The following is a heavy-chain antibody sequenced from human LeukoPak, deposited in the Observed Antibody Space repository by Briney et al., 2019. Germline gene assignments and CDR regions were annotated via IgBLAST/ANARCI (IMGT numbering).Heavy chain of an antibody. V-gene: IGHV3-21*04. CDR2: ISSGSTYI. J-gene: IGHJ4*02. CDR3: AKDARRSSGWWFFDH. CDR1: GFTLSRYS. Sequence: KPGGSLRLSCAASGFTLSRYSINWVRQAPGKGLEWVSSISSGSTYIYYTDSVKGRFTISRDNAKNSLYLQMDSLRAEDTAVYYCAKDARRSSGWWFFDHWGQGTLVTVSS. D-gene: IGHD6-19*01.